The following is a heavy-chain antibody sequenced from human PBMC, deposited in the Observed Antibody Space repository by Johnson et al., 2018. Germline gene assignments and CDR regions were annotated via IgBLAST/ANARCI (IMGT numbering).Heavy chain of an antibody. CDR1: GFTFSNYW. D-gene: IGHD2-15*01. CDR2: LKSDGSRT. Sequence: EVQLVESGGDLVQPGGSLRLSCVASGFTFSNYWMHWVRQAPGKGLMWVSRLKSDGSRTSYADSVKGRFTISRDNAKNTLYLQMNSLRAEDTAIYYWSRDHCQVGGYCRGDYSFDAFDLWGQGTMVTVSA. CDR3: SRDHCQVGGYCRGDYSFDAFDL. J-gene: IGHJ3*01. V-gene: IGHV3-74*01.